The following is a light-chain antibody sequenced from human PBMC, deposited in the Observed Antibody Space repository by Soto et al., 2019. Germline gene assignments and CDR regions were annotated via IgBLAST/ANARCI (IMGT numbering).Light chain of an antibody. V-gene: IGLV2-8*01. Sequence: ALTQPPSASGSPGQSVTISRTGTSSDVGAYDYVSWYQQHPGKAPKLMIYEINKRPSGVPDRFSGSKSGNTASLTVSGLQAEDEADYYCSSFAGSNNFPYVFGTGTKVTVL. CDR1: SSDVGAYDY. CDR2: EIN. J-gene: IGLJ1*01. CDR3: SSFAGSNNFPYV.